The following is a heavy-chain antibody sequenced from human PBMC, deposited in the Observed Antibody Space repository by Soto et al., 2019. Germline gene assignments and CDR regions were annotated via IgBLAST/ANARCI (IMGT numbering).Heavy chain of an antibody. V-gene: IGHV3-30*18. D-gene: IGHD6-13*01. CDR3: AKGLGSSFDY. CDR1: GFTFSSYG. Sequence: QVQLVESGGGVVQPGRSLRLSCAASGFTFSSYGMHWVRQAPCKGLEWVAVISYDGSNKYYADSVKGRFTISRDNSKNTLYLQMNSLRAEDTAVYYCAKGLGSSFDYWGQGTLVTVSS. J-gene: IGHJ4*02. CDR2: ISYDGSNK.